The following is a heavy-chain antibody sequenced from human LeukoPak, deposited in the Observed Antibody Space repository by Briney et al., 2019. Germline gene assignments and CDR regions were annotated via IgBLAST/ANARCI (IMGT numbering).Heavy chain of an antibody. D-gene: IGHD2-8*01. CDR3: VLAPNSNWFDF. J-gene: IGHJ5*01. Sequence: SLGALSLTCRVSGGSFSGFFWEWIWQSPEKGLEWIAVTHYSGTTNYNPSLKSRVTISIDTSRQQFFLKLSSVTAADTAVYYCVLAPNSNWFDFWGQGTRVTVSS. CDR2: THYSGTT. CDR1: GGSFSGFF. V-gene: IGHV4-59*12.